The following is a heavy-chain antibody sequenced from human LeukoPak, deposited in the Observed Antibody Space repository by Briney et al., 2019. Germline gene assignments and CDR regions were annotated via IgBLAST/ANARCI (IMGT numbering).Heavy chain of an antibody. J-gene: IGHJ4*02. CDR1: GFTFSSLW. CDR3: ATHEPHDFSDYWHY. D-gene: IGHD4-11*01. CDR2: IKQDGSEK. V-gene: IGHV3-7*01. Sequence: GGSLRLSCAASGFTFSSLWMSWVRQAPGKGLEWVATIKQDGSEKYFVDSVKGRFTISRDNARNSLYLQMNSLRVQDTAVYYCATHEPHDFSDYWHYWGQGTLVTVSS.